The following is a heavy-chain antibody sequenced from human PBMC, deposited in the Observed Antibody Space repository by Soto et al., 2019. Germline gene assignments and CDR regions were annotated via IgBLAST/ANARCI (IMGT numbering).Heavy chain of an antibody. CDR1: GYTFTGYY. D-gene: IGHD6-13*01. J-gene: IGHJ3*02. CDR2: INPNSGGT. V-gene: IGHV1-2*04. Sequence: QVQLVQSGAEVKKPGASVKVSCKASGYTFTGYYMHWVRQAPGRGLEWMGWINPNSGGTNYAQKFQGWVTMTRDTSISTAYMELSRLRSDDTAVYYCARAREYSSSSGAFDIWGQGTMVTVSS. CDR3: ARAREYSSSSGAFDI.